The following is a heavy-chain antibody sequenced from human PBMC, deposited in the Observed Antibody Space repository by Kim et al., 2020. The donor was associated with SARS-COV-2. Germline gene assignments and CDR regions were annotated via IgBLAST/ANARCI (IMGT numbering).Heavy chain of an antibody. Sequence: GSTYYANHVKGRFTISRDNSTNTLYLQMGGLRAEDMAVYYCARSSGYFDFWGQGTLVTVSS. V-gene: IGHV3-64*01. CDR3: ARSSGYFDF. D-gene: IGHD3-10*01. J-gene: IGHJ4*02. CDR2: GST.